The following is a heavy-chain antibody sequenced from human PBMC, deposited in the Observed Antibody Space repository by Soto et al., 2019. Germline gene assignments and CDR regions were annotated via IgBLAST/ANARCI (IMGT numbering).Heavy chain of an antibody. CDR3: ARGNPTNYYDSSGYYDY. D-gene: IGHD3-22*01. V-gene: IGHV1-3*01. CDR2: INAGNGNT. Sequence: ASVKVSCKASGYTFTSYAMHWVRQAPGQRLEWMGWINAGNGNTKYSQKFQGRVTITRDTSASTAYMELSSLRSEDTAVYYCARGNPTNYYDSSGYYDYRGQGTLVTVSS. J-gene: IGHJ4*02. CDR1: GYTFTSYA.